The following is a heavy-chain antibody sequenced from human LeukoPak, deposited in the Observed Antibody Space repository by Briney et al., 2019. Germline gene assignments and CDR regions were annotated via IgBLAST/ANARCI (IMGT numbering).Heavy chain of an antibody. Sequence: GASVKVSCKASGGTFSSYAISWVRQAPGQGLEWMGWINPNSGGTNYAQKLQGRVTMTTDTSTSTAYMELRSLRSDDTAIYYCARDVEMYYDSSAYGDYWGQGTLVTVSS. CDR1: GGTFSSYA. V-gene: IGHV1-18*01. CDR3: ARDVEMYYDSSAYGDY. D-gene: IGHD3-22*01. J-gene: IGHJ4*02. CDR2: INPNSGGT.